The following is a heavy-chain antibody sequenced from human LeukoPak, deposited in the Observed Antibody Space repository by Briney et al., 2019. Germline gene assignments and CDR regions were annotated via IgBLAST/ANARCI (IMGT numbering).Heavy chain of an antibody. CDR1: GGSFSGYY. Sequence: SETLSLTCAVYGGSFSGYYWSWVRQPPGKGLEWIGEINHGGSTNYNPSLKSRVTISVDTSKNQFSLKLSSVTATDTAVYYCARGIPPAATSVDYWGQGTLVTVSS. V-gene: IGHV4-34*01. D-gene: IGHD2-15*01. J-gene: IGHJ4*02. CDR2: INHGGST. CDR3: ARGIPPAATSVDY.